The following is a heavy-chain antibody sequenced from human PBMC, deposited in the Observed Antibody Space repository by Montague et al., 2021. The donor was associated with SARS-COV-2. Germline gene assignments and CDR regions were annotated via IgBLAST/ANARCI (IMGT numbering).Heavy chain of an antibody. V-gene: IGHV2-70*11. J-gene: IGHJ4*02. Sequence: PALVKPTQTLTLTRTFSGFSLSTSGMCVSWIRQPPGKALEWLARIDWDDDKYYSTSLKTRLTISKDTSKNQVVLTMTNMDPVDTATYYCARVTAGIVAYDYWGQGTLVTVSS. CDR2: IDWDDDK. CDR1: GFSLSTSGMC. D-gene: IGHD5-12*01. CDR3: ARVTAGIVAYDY.